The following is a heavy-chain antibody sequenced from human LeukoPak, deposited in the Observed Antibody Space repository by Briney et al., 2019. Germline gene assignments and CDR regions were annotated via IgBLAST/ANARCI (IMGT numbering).Heavy chain of an antibody. V-gene: IGHV1-18*01. D-gene: IGHD4-17*01. CDR3: ARAYGDYYYYYYMDV. Sequence: ASVKVSSKASVYTFTRSGISWVRHAPGQGLEWRGWISAHIGNTNYAQKLQGRVTMNTDITTSKAYMELRSLRSDDTAVYQCARAYGDYYYYYYMDVWGKGTTVTISS. CDR2: ISAHIGNT. CDR1: VYTFTRSG. J-gene: IGHJ6*03.